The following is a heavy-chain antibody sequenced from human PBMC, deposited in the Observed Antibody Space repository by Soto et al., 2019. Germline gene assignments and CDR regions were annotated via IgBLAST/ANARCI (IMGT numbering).Heavy chain of an antibody. J-gene: IGHJ6*03. CDR3: ARGDCVGGSCYSLAGSFYYYMDA. V-gene: IGHV3-74*02. CDR2: INSDGSVS. Sequence: EVQLVESGGGLVQPGGSLRLSCAASGFTFRNYWMYWVRQAPGQGLEWVSRINSDGSVSSYADSVKGRLTISRVNVKNTLYLLMDSLRAEDTAVYYCARGDCVGGSCYSLAGSFYYYMDAWGKGTTVTIFS. D-gene: IGHD2-15*01. CDR1: GFTFRNYW.